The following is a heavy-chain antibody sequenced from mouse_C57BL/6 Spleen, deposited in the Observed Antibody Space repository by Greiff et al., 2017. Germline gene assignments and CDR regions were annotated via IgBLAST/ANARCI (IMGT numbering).Heavy chain of an antibody. J-gene: IGHJ4*01. CDR1: GYAFTNYL. V-gene: IGHV1-54*01. CDR3: ARSGDYDVGYYAMDY. Sequence: VKLQESGAELVRPGTSVKVSCKASGYAFTNYLLEWVKQRPGQGLEWIGVINPGSGGTNYNEKFKGKATLTADKSSSTAYMQLSSLTSEDSAVYFCARSGDYDVGYYAMDYWGQGTSVTVSS. CDR2: INPGSGGT. D-gene: IGHD2-4*01.